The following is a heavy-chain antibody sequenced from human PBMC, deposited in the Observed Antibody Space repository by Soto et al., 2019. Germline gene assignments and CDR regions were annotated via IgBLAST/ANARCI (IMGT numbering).Heavy chain of an antibody. J-gene: IGHJ2*01. V-gene: IGHV4-59*01. CDR3: ARDPPRGYSYGDWYFDL. D-gene: IGHD5-18*01. CDR1: GGSISSYY. CDR2: IYDSGST. Sequence: QVQLQESGPGLVKPSETLSLTCTVSGGSISSYYWSWIRQPPGKGLEWIGYIYDSGSTNYHPSLKSRVTISVATSKNQFSLKLSSVTAADTAVYYCARDPPRGYSYGDWYFDLWGRGTLVTVSS.